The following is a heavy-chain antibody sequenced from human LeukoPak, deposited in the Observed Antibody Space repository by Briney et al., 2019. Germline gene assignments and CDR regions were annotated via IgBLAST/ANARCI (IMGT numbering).Heavy chain of an antibody. D-gene: IGHD7-27*01. J-gene: IGHJ3*02. CDR1: GYTFTGYY. CDR2: INPNSGGT. CDR3: ARLNWAVGAFDI. V-gene: IGHV1-2*02. Sequence: ASVKLSCKASGYTFTGYYMHWVRQAPGQGLEWMGWINPNSGGTNYAQKFQGRFTMTRDTSISTAYMELNRLRSDDTAVYYCARLNWAVGAFDIWGQGTMVTVSS.